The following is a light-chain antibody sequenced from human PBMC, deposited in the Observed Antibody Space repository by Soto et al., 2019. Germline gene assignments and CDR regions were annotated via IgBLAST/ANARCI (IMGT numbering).Light chain of an antibody. V-gene: IGLV2-14*01. CDR3: SSYTRSSNLV. CDR1: SSDVGAYNS. Sequence: QSALTQPASVSGSPGQSITISCTGTSSDVGAYNSVAWYQHNPGKAPKLMIYDVSNRPSGVSSRFSGSKSDNTASLSISGLQADDEADYYCSSYTRSSNLVFGTGTKVTVL. CDR2: DVS. J-gene: IGLJ1*01.